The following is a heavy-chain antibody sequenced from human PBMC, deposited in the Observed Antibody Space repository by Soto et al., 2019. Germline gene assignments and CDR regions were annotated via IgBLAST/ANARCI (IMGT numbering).Heavy chain of an antibody. Sequence: GGSLRLSCAASGFTFSSYSMNWVRQAPGKGLEWVSYISSSSSTIYYADSVKGRFTISRDNAKNSLYLQMNSLRDEDTAVYYCARELSLPGIAAAWAFDYWGQGTLVTVSS. J-gene: IGHJ4*02. D-gene: IGHD6-13*01. CDR1: GFTFSSYS. V-gene: IGHV3-48*02. CDR3: ARELSLPGIAAAWAFDY. CDR2: ISSSSSTI.